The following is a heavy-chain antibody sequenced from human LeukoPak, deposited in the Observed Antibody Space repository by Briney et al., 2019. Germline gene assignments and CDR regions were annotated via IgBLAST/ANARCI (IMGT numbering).Heavy chain of an antibody. CDR2: ISAYNGNT. J-gene: IGHJ5*02. CDR3: ARVEPGNWFDP. V-gene: IGHV1-18*01. CDR1: GYTFTSYG. D-gene: IGHD1-1*01. Sequence: ASVKVSCKASGYTFTSYGISWVRQAPGQGLEWMGWISAYNGNTNYAQKLQGRVTITADESTSTAYMELSSLRSEDTAVYYCARVEPGNWFDPWGQGTLVTVSS.